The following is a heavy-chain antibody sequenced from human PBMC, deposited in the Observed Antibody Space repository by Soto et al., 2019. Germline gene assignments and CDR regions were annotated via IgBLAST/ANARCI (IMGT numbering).Heavy chain of an antibody. CDR2: VNPISGDT. CDR1: GYTFTGYY. J-gene: IGHJ5*02. Sequence: QIQLVQSGAEVKKPGASVKVSCRASGYTFTGYYLHWVRQAPGQWLEWMGWVNPISGDTNYAQKFQDRVIMTRDRSITTVHMELSRLRSDDTAVYYCAREEGFRFTMDRGRWFDPLGQGTLVTVSS. V-gene: IGHV1-2*02. CDR3: AREEGFRFTMDRGRWFDP. D-gene: IGHD3-10*01.